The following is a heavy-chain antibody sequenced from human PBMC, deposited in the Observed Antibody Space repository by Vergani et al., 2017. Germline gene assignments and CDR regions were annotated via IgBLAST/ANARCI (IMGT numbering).Heavy chain of an antibody. D-gene: IGHD4-17*01. CDR2: IYTSGST. CDR3: ARDLSKDGDPYDYYYYYMDV. J-gene: IGHJ6*03. CDR1: GGSISSGSYY. V-gene: IGHV4-61*02. Sequence: QVQLQESGPGLVKPSQTLSLTCTVSGGSISSGSYYLSWIRQPAGKGLEWIGRIYTSGSTNYNPSLKSRVTISVDTSKNQFSLNLSSVTAADTAVYYCARDLSKDGDPYDYYYYYMDVGGKGTTVTVSS.